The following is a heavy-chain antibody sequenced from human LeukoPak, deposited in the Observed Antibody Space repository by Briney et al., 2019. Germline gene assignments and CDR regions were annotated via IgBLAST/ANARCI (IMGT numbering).Heavy chain of an antibody. D-gene: IGHD2-15*01. CDR3: ARHLHSIVVAWFDP. CDR2: IYYSGST. J-gene: IGHJ5*02. Sequence: PSETLSLTCTVSGGSISSGDYYWSWIRQPPGKGLEWIGYIYYSGSTYYNPSLKSRVTISVDTSKNQFSLKLSSVTAADTAVYYCARHLHSIVVAWFDPWGQGTLVTVSS. CDR1: GGSISSGDYY. V-gene: IGHV4-30-4*01.